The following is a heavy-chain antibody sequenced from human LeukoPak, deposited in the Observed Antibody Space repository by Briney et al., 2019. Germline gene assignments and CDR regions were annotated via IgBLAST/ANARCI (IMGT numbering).Heavy chain of an antibody. CDR1: VRPISSYY. CDR3: AAGYSGYDAVDY. Sequence: SETLSLTCTVSVRPISSYYWSWIRQPPGKGLEWIGYIYYSGSTNYNPSLKSRVTISVDTSKNQFSLKLSSVTAADTAVYYCAAGYSGYDAVDYWGQGTLVTVSS. J-gene: IGHJ4*02. D-gene: IGHD5-12*01. CDR2: IYYSGST. V-gene: IGHV4-59*01.